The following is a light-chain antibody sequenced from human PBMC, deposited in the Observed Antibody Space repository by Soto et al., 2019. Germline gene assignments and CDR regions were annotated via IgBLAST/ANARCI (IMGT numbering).Light chain of an antibody. V-gene: IGKV1-17*01. CDR2: AAS. Sequence: IQMTQSPSSLSASVGDRVAISCRASQDIRNTLAWYQQKPGEAPKLLIYAASNLQSGVPSRFSGSGSGTDFTLTISSLQPEDFASYCCLQYDSRYTFGQGTK. CDR1: QDIRNT. CDR3: LQYDSRYT. J-gene: IGKJ2*01.